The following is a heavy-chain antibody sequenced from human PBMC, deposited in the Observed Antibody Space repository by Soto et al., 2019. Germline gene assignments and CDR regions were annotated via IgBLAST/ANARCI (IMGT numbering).Heavy chain of an antibody. V-gene: IGHV2-70*04. D-gene: IGHD6-13*01. J-gene: IGHJ6*02. CDR2: IDWDDDK. Sequence: SGPTLVNPTQTLTLTCTFSGFSLSTSGMRVSWIRQPPGKALEWLARIDWDDDKFYSTSLKTRLTISKDTSKNQEVLTMTNMDTVDTATYYCSLMGRQQSFYGMDVWGQGTTVTVSS. CDR1: GFSLSTSGMR. CDR3: SLMGRQQSFYGMDV.